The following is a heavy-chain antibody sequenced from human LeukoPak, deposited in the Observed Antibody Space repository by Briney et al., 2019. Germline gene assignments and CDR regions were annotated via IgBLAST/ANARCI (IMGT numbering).Heavy chain of an antibody. CDR1: GYTFSGYY. D-gene: IGHD1-26*01. V-gene: IGHV1-2*02. J-gene: IGHJ5*02. CDR2: INPNSGVT. CDR3: ARGGIVGATHWFDP. Sequence: ASVRVSCKASGYTFSGYYVHWVRQAPGQGLKWMGWINPNSGVTNYAQKLQGRVTMATDTSTSTAYMELRSLRSDDTAVYYCARGGIVGATHWFDPWGQGTLVTVSS.